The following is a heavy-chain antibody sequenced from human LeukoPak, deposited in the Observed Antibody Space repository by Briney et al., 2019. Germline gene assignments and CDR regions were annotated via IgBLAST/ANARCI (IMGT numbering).Heavy chain of an antibody. J-gene: IGHJ4*02. CDR3: AKDIDSSGCDY. CDR2: ISYDGSNK. CDR1: GFTFSSYG. V-gene: IGHV3-30*18. D-gene: IGHD3-22*01. Sequence: GGSLRLSCAASGFTFSSYGMHWVRQAPGKGLEWVAVISYDGSNKFYADSVKGRFTISRDNSKNTVYLQMNSLRAEDTAVFYCAKDIDSSGCDYWGQGTLVTVPS.